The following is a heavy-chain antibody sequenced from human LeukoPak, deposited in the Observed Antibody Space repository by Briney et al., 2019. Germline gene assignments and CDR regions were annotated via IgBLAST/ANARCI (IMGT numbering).Heavy chain of an antibody. CDR3: AKETYIAVAGTGDY. CDR1: GFTFSSYA. Sequence: GGSLRLSCVASGFTFSSYAMSWVRQAPGKGLEWVSAISGSGGSTYYADSVKGRFTISRDNSKNTLYLQMNSLRAEDTAVYYCAKETYIAVAGTGDYWGQGTLVTVSS. D-gene: IGHD6-19*01. J-gene: IGHJ4*02. CDR2: ISGSGGST. V-gene: IGHV3-23*01.